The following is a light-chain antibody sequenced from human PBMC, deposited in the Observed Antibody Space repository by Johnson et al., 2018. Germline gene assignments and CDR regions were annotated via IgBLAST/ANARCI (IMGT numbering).Light chain of an antibody. J-gene: IGLJ1*01. V-gene: IGLV1-51*02. CDR3: GTWDSSLSAGNV. Sequence: QSVLTQPPSVSAAPGQKVTISCSGSSSNIGNNYVSWYKQLPGTAPKLLIYENNKRPSGIPDRFSGSKSGTSATLGITGLQTGDEADYYCGTWDSSLSAGNVFGTGTNVTFL. CDR2: ENN. CDR1: SSNIGNNY.